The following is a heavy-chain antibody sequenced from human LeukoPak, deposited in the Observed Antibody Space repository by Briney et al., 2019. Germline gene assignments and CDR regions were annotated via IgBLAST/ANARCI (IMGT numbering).Heavy chain of an antibody. CDR1: GASISSSY. J-gene: IGHJ4*02. Sequence: PSETLSLTCAVSGASISSSYWSWIRQPPGKGLEWIGYINYSGSTYYNPSLKSRVTISVDTSKDQFSLKLSSVTAADTAVYYCARDDYGGYWGQGTLVTVSS. CDR2: INYSGST. V-gene: IGHV4-59*12. D-gene: IGHD4-23*01. CDR3: ARDDYGGY.